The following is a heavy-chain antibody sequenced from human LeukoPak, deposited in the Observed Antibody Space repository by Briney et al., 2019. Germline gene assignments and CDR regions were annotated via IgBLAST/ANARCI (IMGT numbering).Heavy chain of an antibody. D-gene: IGHD4-17*01. J-gene: IGHJ4*02. CDR1: GYRFTSNW. Sequence: GESLKISFKGSGYRFTSNWIGWVRQMPGKGLEWMGIIYPADSDTRYSPSFQGQVTMSADKSISTAYLQWSSLKASDTAIYYCARLGGWDYGDSLDYWGQGTLVTVSS. CDR3: ARLGGWDYGDSLDY. V-gene: IGHV5-51*01. CDR2: IYPADSDT.